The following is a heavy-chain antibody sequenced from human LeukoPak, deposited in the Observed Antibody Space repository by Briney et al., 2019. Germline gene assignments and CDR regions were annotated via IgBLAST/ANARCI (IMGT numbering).Heavy chain of an antibody. CDR3: ARDYRLLLLMDAFDI. CDR2: ISYDGSNK. V-gene: IGHV3-30*04. Sequence: PGGSLRLSCAASGFTFSSYAMHWVRQAPGKGLEWVAVISYDGSNKYYADSVKGRFTISRDNSKNTLYLQMNSLRAEDTAVYYCARDYRLLLLMDAFDIWGQGTMVTVSS. D-gene: IGHD3-22*01. J-gene: IGHJ3*02. CDR1: GFTFSSYA.